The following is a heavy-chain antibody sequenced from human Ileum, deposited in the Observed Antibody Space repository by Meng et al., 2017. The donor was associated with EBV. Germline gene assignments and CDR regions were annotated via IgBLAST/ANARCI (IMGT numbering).Heavy chain of an antibody. CDR2: IYYSGRT. CDR1: GYSMSSTNW. D-gene: IGHD3-22*01. CDR3: ARNVPGTSAYYD. Sequence: PLPESGPGLGKPSDTLSLTCAGSGYSMSSTNWWGWSRQPPGKGLEWIGYIYYSGRTSYNPSLKSRVTMSVDTSKNQFSLNLNSVTAVDTAVYYCARNVPGTSAYYDWGQGTLVTVSS. J-gene: IGHJ4*02. V-gene: IGHV4-28*01.